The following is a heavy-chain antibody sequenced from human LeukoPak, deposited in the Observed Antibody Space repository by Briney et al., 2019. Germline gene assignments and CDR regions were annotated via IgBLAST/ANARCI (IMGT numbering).Heavy chain of an antibody. V-gene: IGHV3-23*01. D-gene: IGHD1-1*01. CDR2: ISGSDGTT. J-gene: IGHJ4*02. CDR3: AKVDNWKYGHHDF. CDR1: RLTFSSYA. Sequence: GGSQRLSCAASRLTFSSYAKSWPRQAPGKGLQWVPSISGSDGTTYYADSVKGGFTISRDNSKYTLSLQMNSLRTEDTAVYYCAKVDNWKYGHHDFWGQGTLVTVSS.